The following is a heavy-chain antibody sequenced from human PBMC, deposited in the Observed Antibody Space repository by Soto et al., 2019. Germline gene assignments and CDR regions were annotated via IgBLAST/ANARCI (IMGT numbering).Heavy chain of an antibody. CDR1: GFTCRTYW. V-gene: IGHV3-7*05. CDR3: ARDTGNGYYGQATWGMDV. J-gene: IGHJ6*02. Sequence: EVQLVESGGGLVQPGWSLRLSCAASGFTCRTYWMSWVRQAPGKGLEWVGNVNQYGSENYYYVDSVKGRFTISRDNAEHSVYLQMNSLRVEDTAVYYCARDTGNGYYGQATWGMDVWGQGTTFFVSS. D-gene: IGHD4-17*01. CDR2: VNQYGSENY.